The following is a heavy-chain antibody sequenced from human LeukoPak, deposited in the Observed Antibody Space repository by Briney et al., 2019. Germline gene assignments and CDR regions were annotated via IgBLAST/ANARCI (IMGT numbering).Heavy chain of an antibody. V-gene: IGHV1-18*04. J-gene: IGHJ4*02. D-gene: IGHD2-15*01. Sequence: ASVKVSCKASGYTFTGYYMHWVRQAPGQGLEWMGWISAFNGDTNYAQTLQGRVTLTTDTSTSTVYMELRSLRYDDTAVYYCARGGPPGGSGAYSDHWGQGTLVTVSS. CDR1: GYTFTGYY. CDR3: ARGGPPGGSGAYSDH. CDR2: ISAFNGDT.